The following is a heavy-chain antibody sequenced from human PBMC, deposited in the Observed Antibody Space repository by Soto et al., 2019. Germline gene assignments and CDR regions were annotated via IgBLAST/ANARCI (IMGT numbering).Heavy chain of an antibody. V-gene: IGHV3-7*01. CDR3: AGGDYYHYYMDV. D-gene: IGHD3-10*01. Sequence: GGSLRLSCAASGFTFSSNWMSWVRQAPGKGLEWVANIKEDGSEKDYVDSVKGRFTISRDNAKNSLHLQMNSLRVEDTAVYYCAGGDYYHYYMDVWGKGTTVTVSS. CDR1: GFTFSSNW. CDR2: IKEDGSEK. J-gene: IGHJ6*03.